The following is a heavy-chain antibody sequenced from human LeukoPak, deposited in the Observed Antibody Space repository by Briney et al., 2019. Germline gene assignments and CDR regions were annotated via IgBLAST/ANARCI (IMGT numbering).Heavy chain of an antibody. Sequence: GGSLRLSCAASGFSISGYCMHWVRQAAGGGLVCVSRMNSGGTTINYADSVKGRFTISRDNADNTLHLQMNSLRVEDTAVYYCIREVQVRASASLGLWGQGTLVTVSS. CDR1: GFSISGYC. V-gene: IGHV3-74*01. CDR3: IREVQVRASASLGL. D-gene: IGHD1-1*01. J-gene: IGHJ4*01. CDR2: MNSGGTTI.